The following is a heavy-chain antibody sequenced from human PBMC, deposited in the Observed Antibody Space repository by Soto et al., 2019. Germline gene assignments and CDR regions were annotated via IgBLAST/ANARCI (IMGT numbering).Heavy chain of an antibody. CDR2: IYYNGII. CDR3: ARGIQEGFDP. Sequence: QVSLQESGPGLVKPSQTLSLSCTVSGDSITDGDYYWRWIRQPPGKDLEWIDYIYYNGIIHYNPSLKSRVTISLDPSKNQFSLTMTSVTDADTAVYSCARGIQEGFDPWGQGTLVTVSS. D-gene: IGHD5-18*01. CDR1: GDSITDGDYY. J-gene: IGHJ5*02. V-gene: IGHV4-30-4*01.